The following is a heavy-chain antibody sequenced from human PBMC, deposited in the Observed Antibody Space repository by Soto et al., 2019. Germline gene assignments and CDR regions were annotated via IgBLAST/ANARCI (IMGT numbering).Heavy chain of an antibody. CDR3: ARKWRWYFDL. J-gene: IGHJ2*01. D-gene: IGHD5-12*01. Sequence: QVQLQESGPGLVKPSETLSLTCTVSGGSISSYYWSWIRQPPGKGLEWIGYIYYSGSTNYNPSLKSRVTISVDTSKNQFSLKLSSVTAADTAVYYCARKWRWYFDLWARGTLVTVSS. CDR2: IYYSGST. V-gene: IGHV4-59*08. CDR1: GGSISSYY.